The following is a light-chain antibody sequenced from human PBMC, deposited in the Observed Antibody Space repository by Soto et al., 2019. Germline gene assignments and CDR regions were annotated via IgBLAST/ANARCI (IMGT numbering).Light chain of an antibody. CDR1: SSNIGAGYD. J-gene: IGLJ2*01. CDR3: QSYDSSVVV. V-gene: IGLV1-40*01. CDR2: GNS. Sequence: QSVLTQPPSVSGAPGQRVTISCTGSSSNIGAGYDVHWYQQLPGTAPKLLIYGNSNRPSGVPDRFSGSKSGTSASLAITGLQAEDEADYYCQSYDSSVVVFGGGTK.